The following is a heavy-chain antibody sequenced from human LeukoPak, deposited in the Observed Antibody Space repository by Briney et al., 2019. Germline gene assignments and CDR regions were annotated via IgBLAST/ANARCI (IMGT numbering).Heavy chain of an antibody. V-gene: IGHV3-11*01. J-gene: IGHJ5*02. CDR3: ATDGAGFDT. CDR2: INIGGTNT. CDR1: GFTFNDYH. Sequence: GGSLRLSCAASGFTFNDYHMSWIRQAPGKGLEWLSYINIGGTNTHYADSVKGRLTISRDNAKKSLYLEMNNLRAEDTAVYYCATDGAGFDTWGQGVLVTVSS.